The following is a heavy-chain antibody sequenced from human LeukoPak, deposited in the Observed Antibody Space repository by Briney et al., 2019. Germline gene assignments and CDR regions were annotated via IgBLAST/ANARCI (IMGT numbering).Heavy chain of an antibody. J-gene: IGHJ1*01. CDR1: GFTFSTYS. V-gene: IGHV3-7*01. CDR3: ATYSSLNRREFQY. Sequence: GGSLRLSCVTSGFTFSTYSMNWVRQAPGKGLQWVANIKTDGSEKYYVDSVKGRFTISRDNAKNSLYLQMNSLRAEDTAVYYCATYSSLNRREFQYWGQGTLLTVSS. CDR2: IKTDGSEK. D-gene: IGHD3-22*01.